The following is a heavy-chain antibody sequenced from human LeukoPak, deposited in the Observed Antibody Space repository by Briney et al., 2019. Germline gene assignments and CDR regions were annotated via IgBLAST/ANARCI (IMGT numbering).Heavy chain of an antibody. D-gene: IGHD6-13*01. CDR3: AKDLGIAAAGTGFS. V-gene: IGHV3-30*02. J-gene: IGHJ3*01. Sequence: PGGSLRLSCAASGFTFSSYGMHWVRQAPGKGLEWVAFIRYDGSNKYYADSVKGRFTISRDNSKNTLYLQMNSLRAEDTAVYYCAKDLGIAAAGTGFSWGQGTMVTVSS. CDR2: IRYDGSNK. CDR1: GFTFSSYG.